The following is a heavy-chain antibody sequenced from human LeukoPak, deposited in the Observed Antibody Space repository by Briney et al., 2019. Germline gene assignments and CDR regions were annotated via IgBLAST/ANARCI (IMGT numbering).Heavy chain of an antibody. CDR2: ISSSSSYI. V-gene: IGHV3-21*01. J-gene: IGHJ4*02. CDR1: GFTFSSYS. CDR3: ARSGYCSGGSCYSASPIDY. D-gene: IGHD2-15*01. Sequence: GGSLRLSCAASGFTFSSYSMNWVRQAPGKGLEWVSSISSSSSYIYYADSVKGRFTISRDNAKNSPYLQMNSLRAEDTAVYYCARSGYCSGGSCYSASPIDYWGQGTLVTVSS.